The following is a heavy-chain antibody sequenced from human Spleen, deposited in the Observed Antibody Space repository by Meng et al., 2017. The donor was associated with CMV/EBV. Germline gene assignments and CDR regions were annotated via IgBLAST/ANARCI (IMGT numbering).Heavy chain of an antibody. CDR3: ARVGVLGASKHFQN. CDR2: INSDGSST. D-gene: IGHD1-26*01. V-gene: IGHV3-74*01. Sequence: GESLKISCAASGFTFSSYWMHWVRQAPGKGLVWVSRINSDGSSTSYADSVKGRFTISRDNAKNTLYLQMNSLRAEDTAVYYCARVGVLGASKHFQNWGQGTLVTVSS. CDR1: GFTFSSYW. J-gene: IGHJ1*01.